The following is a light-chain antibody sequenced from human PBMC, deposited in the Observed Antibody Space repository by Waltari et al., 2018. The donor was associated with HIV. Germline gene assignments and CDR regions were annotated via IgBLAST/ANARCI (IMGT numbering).Light chain of an antibody. CDR2: EAT. V-gene: IGLV2-23*01. CDR1: SGDVGTYNL. CDR3: CSYAGTVV. J-gene: IGLJ2*01. Sequence: QFALSQPASVSGSPGQSITISCTGGSGDVGTYNLVSWYQRLPGSAPKLIIYEATKRPSGVSNRFSGSKSGGTASLTISGLQADDEGHYYCCSYAGTVVFGGGTELTVL.